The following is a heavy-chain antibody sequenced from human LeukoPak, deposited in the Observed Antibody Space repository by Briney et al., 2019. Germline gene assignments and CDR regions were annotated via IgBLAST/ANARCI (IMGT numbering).Heavy chain of an antibody. CDR2: ISSNGGST. D-gene: IGHD3-3*01. J-gene: IGHJ6*02. CDR3: ARGLRAYYYYGMDV. Sequence: SGGSLRLSCSASGFVFTIYTMYWVRQAPGEGLEYVSAISSNGGSTYYADSVKGRFTISRDNSKNTLFLQMGSLRVEDMAVYYCARGLRAYYYYGMDVWGQGTTVTVSS. CDR1: GFVFTIYT. V-gene: IGHV3-64*02.